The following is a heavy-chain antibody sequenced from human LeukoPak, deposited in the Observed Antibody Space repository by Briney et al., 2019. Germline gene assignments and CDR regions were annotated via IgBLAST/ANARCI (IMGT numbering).Heavy chain of an antibody. J-gene: IGHJ4*02. CDR2: IYYSGST. Sequence: SETLSLTCTVSGGSISSGDYYWSWIRQPPGKGLEWIGYIYYSGSTYYNPSLKSRVTISVDTSKNQFSLKLSSVTAADTAVYYCASLDYYDSSGYSQPKAGFDYWGQGTLVTVSS. V-gene: IGHV4-30-4*01. CDR1: GGSISSGDYY. D-gene: IGHD3-22*01. CDR3: ASLDYYDSSGYSQPKAGFDY.